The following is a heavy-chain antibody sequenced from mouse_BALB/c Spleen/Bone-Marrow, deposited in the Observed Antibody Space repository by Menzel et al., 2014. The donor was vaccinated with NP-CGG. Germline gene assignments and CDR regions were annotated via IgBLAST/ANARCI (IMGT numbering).Heavy chain of an antibody. J-gene: IGHJ1*01. CDR2: IYPYNGGT. V-gene: IGHV1S29*02. CDR1: GYSFTDYN. CDR3: ARELSWYFDV. D-gene: IGHD1-1*02. Sequence: EVQLQQSGPELVKPGASEKISCKASGYSFTDYNMHWVKQSHGKSLEWIGYIYPYNGGTGYNQKFKSKATLTVDNSSSTAYMELRSLTSEDSAVYYCARELSWYFDVWGAGTTVTVSS.